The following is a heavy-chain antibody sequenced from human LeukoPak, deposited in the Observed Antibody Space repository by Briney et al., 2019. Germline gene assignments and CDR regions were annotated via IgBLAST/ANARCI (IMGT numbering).Heavy chain of an antibody. CDR1: GFTFSSNA. D-gene: IGHD2-21*02. CDR3: ARDPNSLAYCGGDCYPAAAD. J-gene: IGHJ4*02. CDR2: ITGSGDDT. Sequence: RSGGSLRLSCAASGFTFSSNAMSWVRRAPGKGLEWVSSITGSGDDTYSADSVKGRFTISRDNSKNTLYLQMNSLRAEDTAVYYCARDPNSLAYCGGDCYPAAADWGQGTLVTVSS. V-gene: IGHV3-23*01.